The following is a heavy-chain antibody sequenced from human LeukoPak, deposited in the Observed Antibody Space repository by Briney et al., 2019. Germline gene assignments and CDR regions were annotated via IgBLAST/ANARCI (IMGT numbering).Heavy chain of an antibody. CDR3: ARRSRRFGELFDWFDP. CDR1: GYNFSAHW. CDR2: IYPGDSDT. J-gene: IGHJ5*02. Sequence: GESLKISCRGSGYNFSAHWIGWVRQMPGKGLEWMGIIYPGDSDTRYSPSFQGQVTISADKSISTAYLQWSSLKASDTAMYYCARRSRRFGELFDWFDPWGQGTLVTVSS. V-gene: IGHV5-51*01. D-gene: IGHD3-10*01.